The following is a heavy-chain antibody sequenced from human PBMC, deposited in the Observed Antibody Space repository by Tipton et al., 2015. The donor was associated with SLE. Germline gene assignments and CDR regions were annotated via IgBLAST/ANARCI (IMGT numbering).Heavy chain of an antibody. Sequence: SLRLSCAASGFTFDGYAMHWVREIPGKGLVWVSGITWNRDVIGYGDGANGRFTISRDNPKKSLYLVMNSLTEEDTALYYCLMASWGGKSFDMWGQGTMVIVSS. CDR2: ITWNRDVI. CDR3: LMASWGGKSFDM. V-gene: IGHV3-9*01. J-gene: IGHJ3*02. D-gene: IGHD3-16*01. CDR1: GFTFDGYA.